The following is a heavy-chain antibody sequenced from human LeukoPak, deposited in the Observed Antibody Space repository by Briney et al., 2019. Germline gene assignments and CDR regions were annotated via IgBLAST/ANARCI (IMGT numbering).Heavy chain of an antibody. CDR3: AREGYGDPVDY. D-gene: IGHD4-17*01. CDR1: GGTFSSYA. V-gene: IGHV1-69*05. CDR2: IIPIFGTA. Sequence: SVKVSCKASGGTFSSYAISWVRQAPGQGLEWMGRIIPIFGTANYAQKFQGRVTITTDESTSTAYMELSSLRSEDTAVYYCAREGYGDPVDYWGREPWSPSPQ. J-gene: IGHJ4*02.